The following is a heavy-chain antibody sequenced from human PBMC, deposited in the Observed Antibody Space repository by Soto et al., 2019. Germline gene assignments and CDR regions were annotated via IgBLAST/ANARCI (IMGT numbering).Heavy chain of an antibody. V-gene: IGHV1-69*01. Sequence: QVQLVQSGAEVKKPWSSVKVSCKASGGTFSSYAISWVRQAPGQGLECMGGIIPIFGTANYAQKVQGRGTITADESTSTAYMELSSMRSEDTAVYYCARLQALQDYYYGMEVWGQGTTVTVS. CDR3: ARLQALQDYYYGMEV. J-gene: IGHJ6*02. CDR1: GGTFSSYA. CDR2: IIPIFGTA.